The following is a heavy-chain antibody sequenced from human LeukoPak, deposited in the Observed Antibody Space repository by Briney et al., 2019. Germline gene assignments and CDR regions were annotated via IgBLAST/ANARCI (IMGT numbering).Heavy chain of an antibody. V-gene: IGHV1-69*01. Sequence: ASVKVSCKASGGTFSSYAISWVRQAPGQGLEWMGGIIPIFGTANYAQKFQGRVTITADESTSTAYMELSSLRSEDTAVYYCARGGSSLRYFDWLLAAFDIWGQGTMVTVSS. D-gene: IGHD3-9*01. CDR1: GGTFSSYA. J-gene: IGHJ3*02. CDR3: ARGGSSLRYFDWLLAAFDI. CDR2: IIPIFGTA.